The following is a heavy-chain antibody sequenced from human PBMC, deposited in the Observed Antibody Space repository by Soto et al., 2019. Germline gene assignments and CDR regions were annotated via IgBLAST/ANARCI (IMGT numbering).Heavy chain of an antibody. V-gene: IGHV4-59*08. Sequence: QVQLQESGPGLVKPSETLSLTCTVSGGSISSYYWSWIRQPPGKGLEWIGCIYYSGSTNYNPSLKSRVTISVDTSQNQFSLKLSSVTAADTAVYYCARRGADNWYFDLWGRGTLVTVSS. J-gene: IGHJ2*01. D-gene: IGHD2-15*01. CDR1: GGSISSYY. CDR2: IYYSGST. CDR3: ARRGADNWYFDL.